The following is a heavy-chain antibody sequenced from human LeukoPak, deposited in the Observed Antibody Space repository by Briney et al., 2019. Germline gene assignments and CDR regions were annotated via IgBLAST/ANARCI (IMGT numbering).Heavy chain of an antibody. CDR2: ISSSGSTI. J-gene: IGHJ4*02. V-gene: IGHV3-48*03. CDR3: ARDLEVATISESDY. D-gene: IGHD5-12*01. Sequence: PGGSLRLSCAASGFTFSSYEMNWVRQAPGKGLEWVSYISSSGSTIYYADSVKGRFTISRDNAKNSLYLQMNSLRAEDTAVYYCARDLEVATISESDYWGQGTLVTVSS. CDR1: GFTFSSYE.